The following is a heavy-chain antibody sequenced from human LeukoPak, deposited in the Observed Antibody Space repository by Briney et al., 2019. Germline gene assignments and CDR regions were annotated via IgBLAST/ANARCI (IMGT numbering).Heavy chain of an antibody. Sequence: GGSLRLSCAASGFTFSDYYMSWIRQAPGKGLEWVSYISSTSSYTNYADSVKDRFTISRDNAKNTLYLQMNSLRAEDTAVYYCARRIAVAGHDAFDIWGQGTMVTVSS. V-gene: IGHV3-11*03. CDR1: GFTFSDYY. J-gene: IGHJ3*02. D-gene: IGHD6-19*01. CDR2: ISSTSSYT. CDR3: ARRIAVAGHDAFDI.